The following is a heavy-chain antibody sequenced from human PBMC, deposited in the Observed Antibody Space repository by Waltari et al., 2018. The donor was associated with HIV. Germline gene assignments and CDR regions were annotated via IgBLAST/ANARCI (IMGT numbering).Heavy chain of an antibody. Sequence: EVQLLESGGGLVQPGQSLRISCTVSGFSFVTYAMSRVRQAPGKGLEWVSAISGTGDHTFYADSVKGRFTISRDNSKRTLYLQMNSLRAEDTALYYCARHSSSHPYYYAMDVWGQGTTVTVSS. D-gene: IGHD6-13*01. CDR3: ARHSSSHPYYYAMDV. J-gene: IGHJ6*02. CDR1: GFSFVTYA. V-gene: IGHV3-23*01. CDR2: ISGTGDHT.